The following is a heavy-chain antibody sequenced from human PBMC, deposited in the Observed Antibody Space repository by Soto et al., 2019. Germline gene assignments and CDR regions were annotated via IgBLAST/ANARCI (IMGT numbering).Heavy chain of an antibody. V-gene: IGHV1-8*01. CDR1: GNFFLAYK. CDR3: ARETAVCLSDLLTRSRVDYYYMAL. J-gene: IGHJ6*03. Sequence: QVQLVQSGAEVKKPGASMRVSCKASGNFFLAYKFNWVRQVPGQGLEWMGWMDPKNGDTDYSQKFQGRVSMTGNTSISTAYLELSSLRPDDTAIYYCARETAVCLSDLLTRSRVDYYYMALWGQGTKVTVSS. CDR2: MDPKNGDT. D-gene: IGHD3-9*01.